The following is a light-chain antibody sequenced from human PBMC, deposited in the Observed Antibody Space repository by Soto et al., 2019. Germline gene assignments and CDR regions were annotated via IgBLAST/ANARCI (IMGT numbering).Light chain of an antibody. V-gene: IGKV3-20*01. CDR2: GAS. CDR3: QQYGSSIT. Sequence: EVVLTQSQATLSLSPGERATLYCRASQSVSSSYLAWYQQKPGQAPRLLIYGASSRATGIPDRFSGSGSGTDFTLTISRLEPEDFAVYYCQQYGSSITFGQGTRLEIK. J-gene: IGKJ5*01. CDR1: QSVSSSY.